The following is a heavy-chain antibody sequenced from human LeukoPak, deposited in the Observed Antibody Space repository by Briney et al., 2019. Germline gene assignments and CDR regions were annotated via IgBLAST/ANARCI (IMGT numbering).Heavy chain of an antibody. CDR1: GGSFSGYY. Sequence: SETLSLTCAVYGGSFSGYYWSWIRQPPGKGLEWIGEINHSGSANYNPSFKSRVTISVDTSKNQFSLKLSSVTAADTAVYYCAREDDYENGMDVWGQGTTVTVSS. CDR2: INHSGSA. CDR3: AREDDYENGMDV. D-gene: IGHD4/OR15-4a*01. J-gene: IGHJ6*02. V-gene: IGHV4-34*01.